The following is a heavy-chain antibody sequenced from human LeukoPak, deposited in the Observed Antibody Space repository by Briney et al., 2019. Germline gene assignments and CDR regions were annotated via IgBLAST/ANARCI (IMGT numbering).Heavy chain of an antibody. CDR2: IIPIFGTA. V-gene: IGHV1-69*13. CDR3: ANHRGYSYSYYFDY. D-gene: IGHD5-18*01. Sequence: GASVKVSCKASGGTFSSYAISWVRQAPGQGLEWMGGIIPIFGTANYAQKFQGRVTITADESTSTAYMELSSLRSEDTAVYYCANHRGYSYSYYFDYWGQGTLVTVSS. J-gene: IGHJ4*02. CDR1: GGTFSSYA.